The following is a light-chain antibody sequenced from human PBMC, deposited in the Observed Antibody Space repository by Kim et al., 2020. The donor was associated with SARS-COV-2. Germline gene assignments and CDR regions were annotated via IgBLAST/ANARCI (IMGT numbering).Light chain of an antibody. Sequence: SVSPGERATRACRASQSVSSNLAWYQQKPGQASRLLIYGASTRATGIPARFSGSGSGTEFTLTISSLQSEDFAVYYCQQYNNWPLTFGGGTKVEIK. J-gene: IGKJ4*01. CDR1: QSVSSN. V-gene: IGKV3-15*01. CDR3: QQYNNWPLT. CDR2: GAS.